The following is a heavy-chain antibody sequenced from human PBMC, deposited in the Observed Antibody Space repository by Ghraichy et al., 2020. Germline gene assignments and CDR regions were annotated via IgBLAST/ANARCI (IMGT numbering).Heavy chain of an antibody. CDR1: GFTFSDYS. CDR3: ARDGSSGYFDY. J-gene: IGHJ4*02. CDR2: ISSSSTI. Sequence: LSLTCAASGFTFSDYSINWVRQAPGKGLEWVSYISSSSTIYYADSVKGRFTISRDNAKNSVDLQMNRLRDEDTAVYYCARDGSSGYFDYWGQGTLVTVSA. D-gene: IGHD3-22*01. V-gene: IGHV3-48*02.